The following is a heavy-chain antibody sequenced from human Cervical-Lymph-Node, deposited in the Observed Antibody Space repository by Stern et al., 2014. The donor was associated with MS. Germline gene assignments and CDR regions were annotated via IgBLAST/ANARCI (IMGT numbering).Heavy chain of an antibody. V-gene: IGHV1-69*01. CDR3: ARGASSDAWYKHGVDV. CDR1: GDTSNTDG. CDR2: IIPVFDTP. J-gene: IGHJ6*02. Sequence: VQLVQSGGGVQQPGSSVRVSCKASGDTSNTDGVHWVRQAPGQGLEWMGGIIPVFDTPAYPQRFKVRVSIAANDSSATNYRELSSLTSDDTAVYYCARGASSDAWYKHGVDVWGQGTTVTVSS. D-gene: IGHD1-14*01.